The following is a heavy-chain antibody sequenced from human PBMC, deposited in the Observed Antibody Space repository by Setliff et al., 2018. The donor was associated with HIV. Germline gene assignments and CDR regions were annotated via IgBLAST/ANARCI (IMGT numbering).Heavy chain of an antibody. J-gene: IGHJ4*02. CDR1: GYTFTAYV. D-gene: IGHD3-16*01. V-gene: IGHV1-3*01. Sequence: GASVKVSCKASGYTFTAYVMHWVRQAPGQRLEWMGWINAGNGNTKYSQQFQGRVTFIRDTSASTAYMELSSLRSEDTAVYYCARGPGAFGGTSVQNFDYWGQGTLVTVSS. CDR3: ARGPGAFGGTSVQNFDY. CDR2: INAGNGNT.